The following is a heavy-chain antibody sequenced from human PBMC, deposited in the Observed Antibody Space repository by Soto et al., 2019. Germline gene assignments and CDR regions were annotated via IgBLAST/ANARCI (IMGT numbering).Heavy chain of an antibody. CDR1: GITFSSYA. CDR2: ISYDGSNK. Sequence: GGSLRLSCAASGITFSSYAMHWVRQAPGKGLEWVAVISYDGSNKYYADSVKGRFTISRDNSKNTLYLQMNSLRAEDTAVYYCARAHTLWFGELLPAFDIWGQGTMVTVSS. D-gene: IGHD3-10*01. CDR3: ARAHTLWFGELLPAFDI. J-gene: IGHJ3*02. V-gene: IGHV3-30-3*01.